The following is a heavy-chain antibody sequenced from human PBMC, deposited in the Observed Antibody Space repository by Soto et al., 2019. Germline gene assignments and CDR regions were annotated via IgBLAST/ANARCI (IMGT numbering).Heavy chain of an antibody. V-gene: IGHV4-39*01. CDR1: GGSISSSSYY. CDR3: ARRLGVAGILSEVLNWFDP. Sequence: SETLSLTCTVSGGSISSSSYYWGWIRQPPGKGLEWIGSIYYSGSTYYNPSLKSRVTISVDTSKNQFSLKLSSVTAADTAVYYCARRLGVAGILSEVLNWFDPWGQGTLVTVSS. CDR2: IYYSGST. J-gene: IGHJ5*02. D-gene: IGHD6-19*01.